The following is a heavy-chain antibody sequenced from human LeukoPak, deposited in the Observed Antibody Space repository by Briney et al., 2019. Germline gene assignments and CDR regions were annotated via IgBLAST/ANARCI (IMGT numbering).Heavy chain of an antibody. CDR2: IIPIFGTA. CDR1: GGTFSSYA. CDR3: ARDRTTVVTPYFSDAFDI. Sequence: PSVKVSCKASGGTFSSYAISWVRQAPGQGLEWMGRIIPIFGTANYAQKFQGRVTITADESTSTAYMELSSLRSEDTAVYYCARDRTTVVTPYFSDAFDIWGQGTMVTVSS. J-gene: IGHJ3*02. D-gene: IGHD4-23*01. V-gene: IGHV1-69*13.